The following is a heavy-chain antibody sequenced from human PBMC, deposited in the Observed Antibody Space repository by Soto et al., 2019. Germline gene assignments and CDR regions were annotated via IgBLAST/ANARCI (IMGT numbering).Heavy chain of an antibody. CDR2: ISAYNGNT. Sequence: QVQLVQSGAEVKKPGASVKVSCKSSGYTFTSYGISWVRQAPGQGLEWMGWISAYNGNTKYAQKLQGRVTMTTDTSTSTVYMELRSLRSDDTSVYYCARDHSYGGAFDYWGQGTLVTVSS. V-gene: IGHV1-18*01. CDR1: GYTFTSYG. J-gene: IGHJ4*02. D-gene: IGHD2-21*01. CDR3: ARDHSYGGAFDY.